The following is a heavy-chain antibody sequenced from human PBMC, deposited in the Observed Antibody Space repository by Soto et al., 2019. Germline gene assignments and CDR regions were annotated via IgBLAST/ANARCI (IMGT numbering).Heavy chain of an antibody. CDR3: ARDFISGKYFGY. Sequence: ASVKVSCKASTYTFNNYDINWVRQVPGQGLEWMGWINGYNVNTNYAQKFQGRLTMTTDTPTSTAYMEIKSLRPDDTAVYYCARDFISGKYFGYWGQGTPVTVSS. CDR1: TYTFNNYD. D-gene: IGHD1-26*01. CDR2: INGYNVNT. V-gene: IGHV1-18*04. J-gene: IGHJ4*02.